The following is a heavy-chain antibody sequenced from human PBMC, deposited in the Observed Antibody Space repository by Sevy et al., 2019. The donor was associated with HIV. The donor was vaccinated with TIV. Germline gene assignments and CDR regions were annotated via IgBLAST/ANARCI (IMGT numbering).Heavy chain of an antibody. J-gene: IGHJ6*02. V-gene: IGHV3-30-3*01. CDR1: GFTFSTHA. CDR2: ISYDGHMK. D-gene: IGHD3-10*01. Sequence: GGSLRLSCTASGFTFSTHAAHWVRQAPGKGLEWVAVISYDGHMKYYADSVKGRFTISRDNSKGALYRDMNSLRPDDTARYYCARGGSGSFDPFYYYYDMDVWGQGTTVTVSS. CDR3: ARGGSGSFDPFYYYYDMDV.